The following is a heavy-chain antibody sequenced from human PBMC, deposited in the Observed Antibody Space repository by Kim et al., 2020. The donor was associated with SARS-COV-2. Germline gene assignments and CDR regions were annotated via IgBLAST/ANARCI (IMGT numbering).Heavy chain of an antibody. J-gene: IGHJ6*02. V-gene: IGHV3-33*05. CDR1: GFTFSSYG. D-gene: IGHD3-10*01. Sequence: GGSLRLSCAASGFTFSSYGMHWVRQAPGKGLEWVAVISYDGSNKYYADSVKGRFTISRDNSKNTLYLQMNSLRAEDTAVYYCARDQSWGFGELLGGYYYYGMDVWGQGTTVTVSS. CDR2: ISYDGSNK. CDR3: ARDQSWGFGELLGGYYYYGMDV.